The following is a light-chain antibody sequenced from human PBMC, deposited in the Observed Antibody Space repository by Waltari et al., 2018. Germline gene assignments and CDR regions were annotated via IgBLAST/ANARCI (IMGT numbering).Light chain of an antibody. CDR1: TSNIGNNY. CDR3: GSCDSSLSAHYV. V-gene: IGLV1-51*01. Sequence: QSVLTQPPSVSAAPGQKVTISCSGSTSNIGNNYVSWYRQLPGTAPKLRIYDNNKRPSGIPDRFSGSKSGTSATLGITGLQTGDEADYYCGSCDSSLSAHYVFGTGTKVTVL. J-gene: IGLJ1*01. CDR2: DNN.